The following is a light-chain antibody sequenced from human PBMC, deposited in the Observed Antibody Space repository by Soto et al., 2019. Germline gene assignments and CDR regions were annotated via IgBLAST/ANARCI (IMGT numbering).Light chain of an antibody. CDR1: QSISQS. CDR3: QQYGGSPRT. V-gene: IGKV3-20*01. Sequence: EVVWAQSPGTLSVAPGERAALSCRASQSISQSLAWYQQRPGQSPRLLIYDASRRATGIPDRFTGSGFGTDFTLLISRLAPEDLAVYYCQQYGGSPRTFGQGTKVDIK. J-gene: IGKJ1*01. CDR2: DAS.